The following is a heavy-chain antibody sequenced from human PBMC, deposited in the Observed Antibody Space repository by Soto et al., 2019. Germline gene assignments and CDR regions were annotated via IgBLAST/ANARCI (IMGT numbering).Heavy chain of an antibody. Sequence: KTSETLSLTCTVSGGSIKSGSYYWAWIRQPPGKGLEWIGSIYYSGRAYSNPSLKSRVTISVDTSRNQLSLKLSSVTAADTAVFYCARQEGLNWNDAFVDNWGQGTLVTVSS. CDR1: GGSIKSGSYY. CDR3: ARQEGLNWNDAFVDN. CDR2: IYYSGRA. D-gene: IGHD1-1*01. J-gene: IGHJ4*02. V-gene: IGHV4-39*01.